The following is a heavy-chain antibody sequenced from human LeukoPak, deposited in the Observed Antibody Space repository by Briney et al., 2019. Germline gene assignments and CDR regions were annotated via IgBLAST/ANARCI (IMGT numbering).Heavy chain of an antibody. CDR2: ISGSGGST. J-gene: IGHJ4*02. D-gene: IGHD3-10*01. Sequence: GESLRLSCAASGFTFSSFAMTWVRQAPGKGLEWVSSISGSGGSTYYADSVQGRFTISRDNSKNTLYLQMNSLRAEDTAVYYCAKYLGSGTSFDDWGQGTLVTVSS. CDR3: AKYLGSGTSFDD. V-gene: IGHV3-23*01. CDR1: GFTFSSFA.